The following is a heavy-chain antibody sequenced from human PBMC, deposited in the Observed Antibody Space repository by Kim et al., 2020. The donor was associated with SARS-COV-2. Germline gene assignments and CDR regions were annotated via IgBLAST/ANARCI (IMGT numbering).Heavy chain of an antibody. D-gene: IGHD2-21*01. V-gene: IGHV4-34*01. Sequence: SETLSLTCAVYGGSFSGYYWSWIRQPQGKGLEWIGEINHSGSTNYNPSLKSRVTISVDTSKNQFSLKLSSVTAADTAVYYCARVVVALESRYYLVDYWGQGTLVTVSS. CDR3: ARVVVALESRYYLVDY. J-gene: IGHJ4*02. CDR2: INHSGST. CDR1: GGSFSGYY.